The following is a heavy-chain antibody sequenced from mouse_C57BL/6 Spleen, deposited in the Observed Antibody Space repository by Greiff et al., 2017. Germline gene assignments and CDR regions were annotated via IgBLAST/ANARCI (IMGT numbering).Heavy chain of an antibody. CDR3: ARNDYWYFDV. J-gene: IGHJ1*03. CDR1: GYTFTDYE. Sequence: QVQLQQSGAELVRPGASVTLSCKASGYTFTDYEMHWVKQTPVHGLEWIGAIDPETGGTAYNQKFKGKALLTADKSSSTAYMELRSLTSEDSAVYYCARNDYWYFDVWGTGTTVTVSS. CDR2: IDPETGGT. V-gene: IGHV1-15*01.